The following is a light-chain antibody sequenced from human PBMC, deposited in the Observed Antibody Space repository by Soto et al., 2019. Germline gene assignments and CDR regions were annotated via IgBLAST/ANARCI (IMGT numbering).Light chain of an antibody. CDR1: QSVRSGY. CDR3: HQYDNSPLT. J-gene: IGKJ4*01. Sequence: EIVLTQSPGTLSLSPVERATLSCMASQSVRSGYFAWYQRKPGQAPRLLIVGASSRATGIPDRFSGGGSGTDFTLTISRLEPEDFALYYCHQYDNSPLTFGGGTKVDIK. V-gene: IGKV3-20*01. CDR2: GAS.